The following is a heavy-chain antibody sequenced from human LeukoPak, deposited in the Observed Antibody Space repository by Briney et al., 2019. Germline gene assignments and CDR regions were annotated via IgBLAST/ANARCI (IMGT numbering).Heavy chain of an antibody. CDR2: IYYSGST. J-gene: IGHJ3*02. CDR1: GVSISSSSYY. D-gene: IGHD6-25*01. CDR3: ARHRLRLRDAFDI. Sequence: SETLSLTCTVSGVSISSSSYYWGWIRQPPGKGLEWIGSIYYSGSTYYNPSPKSRVTISVDTSKNQFSLKLSSVTAADTAVYYCARHRLRLRDAFDIWGQGTMVTVSS. V-gene: IGHV4-39*01.